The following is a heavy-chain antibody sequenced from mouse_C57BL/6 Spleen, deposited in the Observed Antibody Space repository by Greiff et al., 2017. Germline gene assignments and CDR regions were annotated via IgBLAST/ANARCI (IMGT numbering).Heavy chain of an antibody. J-gene: IGHJ2*01. CDR2: IDPSDSYT. CDR3: ARSMGYSNYCFDY. V-gene: IGHV1-69*01. Sequence: QVQLQQPGAELVMPGASVKLSCKASGYTFTSYWMHWVKQRPGQGLEWIGEIDPSDSYTNYNQKFKGKSTLTVDKSSSTAYMQLSSLTSEASAVYYCARSMGYSNYCFDYWGQGTTLTVSS. CDR1: GYTFTSYW. D-gene: IGHD2-5*01.